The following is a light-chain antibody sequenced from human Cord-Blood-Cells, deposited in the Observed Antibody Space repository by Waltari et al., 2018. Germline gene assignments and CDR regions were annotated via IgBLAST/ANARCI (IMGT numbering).Light chain of an antibody. CDR1: QSVSSSY. J-gene: IGKJ1*01. CDR2: GAS. V-gene: IGKV3-20*01. CDR3: QQSGA. Sequence: EIVLTQSPGPLSLSPGARATLSCRASQSVSSSYLAWYQQKPGQAPRLLIYGASSRATGIPDRFSGSGSGTDFTLTISRLEPEDFAVYYCQQSGAFGQGTKVEIK.